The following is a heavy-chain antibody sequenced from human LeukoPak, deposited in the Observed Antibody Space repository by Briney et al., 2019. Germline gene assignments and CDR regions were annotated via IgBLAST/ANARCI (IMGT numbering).Heavy chain of an antibody. D-gene: IGHD2-8*01. CDR1: GYNFPDYW. J-gene: IGHJ3*02. V-gene: IGHV5-51*01. CDR2: LYPDDSDT. CDR3: AVIYAVVGTFDI. Sequence: EESLKISCKGSGYNFPDYWIGWVRQLPGKGLEWIGILYPDDSDTKYSPSFQGQVTISVDMSISTAYLQWSSLQASDTAIYYSAVIYAVVGTFDIWGQGTAVTVSS.